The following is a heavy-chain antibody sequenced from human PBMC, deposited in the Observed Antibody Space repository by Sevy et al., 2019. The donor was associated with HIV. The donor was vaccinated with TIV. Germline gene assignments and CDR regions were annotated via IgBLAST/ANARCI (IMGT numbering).Heavy chain of an antibody. CDR1: GGSISSSSYY. V-gene: IGHV4-39*01. CDR3: ARQVYSSGWYFDY. J-gene: IGHJ4*02. CDR2: IYYSGST. D-gene: IGHD6-25*01. Sequence: SETLSLTCTVSGGSISSSSYYWGWIRQPPGKGLEWIGSIYYSGSTYYHPSLKSRVTISVDTSKNQFSLKLSSVTAADTAVYYCARQVYSSGWYFDYWGQGTLVTVSS.